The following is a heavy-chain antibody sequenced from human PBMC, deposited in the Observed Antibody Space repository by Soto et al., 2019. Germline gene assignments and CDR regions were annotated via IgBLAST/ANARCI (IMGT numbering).Heavy chain of an antibody. V-gene: IGHV1-8*01. CDR3: ARTIEPPFGDGKGNWFDP. D-gene: IGHD4-17*01. CDR1: GYTFTSYD. Sequence: ASVKVSCKASGYTFTSYDINWVRQATGQGLEWMGWMNPNSGNTGYAQKFQGRVTMTRNTSISTAYMELSSLGSEDTAVYYCARTIEPPFGDGKGNWFDPWGQGTLVTVSS. J-gene: IGHJ5*02. CDR2: MNPNSGNT.